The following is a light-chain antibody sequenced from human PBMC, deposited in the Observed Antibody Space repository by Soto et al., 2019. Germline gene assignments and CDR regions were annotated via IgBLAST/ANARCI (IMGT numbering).Light chain of an antibody. CDR1: ESISRH. J-gene: IGKJ5*01. V-gene: IGKV1-39*01. CDR2: AAS. Sequence: DIQMTQSPSSLSASVGDRVTITCRASESISRHLNWYQQKPGKAPKLLIYAASSLQNGVPSRFSGGGSGTDFTITISKLQREDFATYYCQQSYSPLSITFGQGTRLEIK. CDR3: QQSYSPLSIT.